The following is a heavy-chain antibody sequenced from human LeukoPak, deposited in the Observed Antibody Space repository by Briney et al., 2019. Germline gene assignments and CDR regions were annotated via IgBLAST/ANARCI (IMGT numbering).Heavy chain of an antibody. CDR3: ARGGQWFHPQSYYFDY. D-gene: IGHD3-22*01. CDR2: INHSGST. CDR1: GYSITSGYY. Sequence: PSETLSLTCTVSGYSITSGYYWSWIRQPPGKGLEWIGEINHSGSTNYNPSLKSRVTISVDTSKNQFSLKLSSVTAADTAVYYCARGGQWFHPQSYYFDYWGQGTLVTVSS. V-gene: IGHV4-34*01. J-gene: IGHJ4*02.